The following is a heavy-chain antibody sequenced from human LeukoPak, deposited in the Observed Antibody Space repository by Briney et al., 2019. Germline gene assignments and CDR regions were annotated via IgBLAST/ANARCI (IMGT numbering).Heavy chain of an antibody. CDR1: GFTFSSYA. Sequence: GGSLRLSCAASGFTFSSYAMSWVRQAPGKGLEWVSGISGSGGSTYYADSVKGRFTISGDNSKNTQYLQMNSLRAEDTAVYYCAKEGRLLWFGELSPYWYFDLWGRGTLVTVSS. CDR3: AKEGRLLWFGELSPYWYFDL. J-gene: IGHJ2*01. V-gene: IGHV3-23*01. D-gene: IGHD3-10*01. CDR2: ISGSGGST.